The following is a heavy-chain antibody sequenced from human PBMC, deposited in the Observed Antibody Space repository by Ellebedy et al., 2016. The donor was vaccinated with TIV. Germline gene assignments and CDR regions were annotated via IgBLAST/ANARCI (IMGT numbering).Heavy chain of an antibody. CDR2: ITIDGSTT. D-gene: IGHD1-26*01. Sequence: GGSLRLSCAASGFTFRSYWMHWVRQTPGKGLVWVSHITIDGSTTTYADSVKGRFTISRDNAKNTLYLQMNSLRAEDTAVYYCTRGFLGIDYWGQGTLVTVSS. CDR3: TRGFLGIDY. CDR1: GFTFRSYW. J-gene: IGHJ4*02. V-gene: IGHV3-74*03.